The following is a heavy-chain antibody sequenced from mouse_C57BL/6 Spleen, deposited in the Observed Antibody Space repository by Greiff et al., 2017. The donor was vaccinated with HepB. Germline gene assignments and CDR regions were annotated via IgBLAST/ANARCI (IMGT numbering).Heavy chain of an antibody. CDR3: ARHGRSYGYFDV. Sequence: VQLQQSGAELVKPGASVKLSCKASGYTFTVYTIHWVKQRSGQGLEWIGWFYPGSGSIKYNEKFKDKATFTADKSSNTDDMELSRMTTEDAAVYYCARHGRSYGYFDVWGTGTTVTVSS. CDR2: FYPGSGSI. CDR1: GYTFTVYT. J-gene: IGHJ1*03. V-gene: IGHV1-62-2*01.